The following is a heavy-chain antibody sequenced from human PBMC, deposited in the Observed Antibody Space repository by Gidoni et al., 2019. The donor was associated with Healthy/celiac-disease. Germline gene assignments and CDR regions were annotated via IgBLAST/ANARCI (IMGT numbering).Heavy chain of an antibody. V-gene: IGHV1-69*06. J-gene: IGHJ4*02. Sequence: QVQLVQSGAEVKKPGSSVKVSCKASGGPFSSYAISWVRQAPGQGLEWMGGIIPIFGTVNYAQKFQGRVTITADKSTSTAYMELSSLRSEDTAVYYCARLVEMATIDLDYWGQGTLVTVSS. D-gene: IGHD5-12*01. CDR2: IIPIFGTV. CDR1: GGPFSSYA. CDR3: ARLVEMATIDLDY.